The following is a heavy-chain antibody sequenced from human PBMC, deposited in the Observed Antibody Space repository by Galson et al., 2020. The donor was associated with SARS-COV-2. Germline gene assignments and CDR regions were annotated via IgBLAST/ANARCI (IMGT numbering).Heavy chain of an antibody. CDR3: ARGRPGIAAAGAMGV. CDR2: IGTAGDT. CDR1: GFTFSSYD. V-gene: IGHV3-13*01. J-gene: IGHJ6*02. Sequence: GGSLSLSCAASGFTFSSYDMHWVRQATGKGLEWVSAIGTAGDTYYPGSVKGRFTISRENAKNSLYLQMNSLRAGDTAVYYCARGRPGIAAAGAMGVWGQGTTVTVSS. D-gene: IGHD6-13*01.